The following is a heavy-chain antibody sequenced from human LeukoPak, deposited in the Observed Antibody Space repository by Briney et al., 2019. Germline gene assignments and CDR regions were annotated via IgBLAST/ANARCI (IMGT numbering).Heavy chain of an antibody. J-gene: IGHJ4*02. Sequence: SETLSLTCAVYGGSFSGYYWSWIRQPPGKGLEWSGEINHSGSTNYNPSLKSRVTISVDTSKNQFSLELSSVTAADTAVYYCARGTLGSGRWSYWGQGTLVTVSS. CDR3: ARGTLGSGRWSY. CDR1: GGSFSGYY. V-gene: IGHV4-34*01. D-gene: IGHD6-25*01. CDR2: INHSGST.